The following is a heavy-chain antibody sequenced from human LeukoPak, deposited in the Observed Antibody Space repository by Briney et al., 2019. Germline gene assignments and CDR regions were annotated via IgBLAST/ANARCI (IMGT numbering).Heavy chain of an antibody. CDR3: AAAPNFYYFDY. CDR2: IKEDGSEK. CDR1: GFNFNSYW. J-gene: IGHJ4*02. Sequence: GGSLRLSCGASGFNFNSYWMNWVRQAPGKGLEWLANIKEDGSEKYYVDSVKGRFTISRDNPKNLVYLQMNNLGAEDTAVYSCAAAPNFYYFDYWGRGTLVTVSS. D-gene: IGHD2/OR15-2a*01. V-gene: IGHV3-7*01.